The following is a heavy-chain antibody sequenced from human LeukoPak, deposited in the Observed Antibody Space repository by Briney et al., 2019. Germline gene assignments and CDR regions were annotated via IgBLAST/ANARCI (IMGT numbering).Heavy chain of an antibody. Sequence: GGSLRLSCAASGFTFSSYAMSWVRQAPGKGLEWVSAISGSGGSTYYADSVKGRFTISRDNAKNSMYLQMNSLRAEDTAVYYCARVSGTSRDFWGQGTLVSVSS. CDR3: ARVSGTSRDF. CDR1: GFTFSSYA. V-gene: IGHV3-23*01. CDR2: ISGSGGST. D-gene: IGHD6-25*01. J-gene: IGHJ4*02.